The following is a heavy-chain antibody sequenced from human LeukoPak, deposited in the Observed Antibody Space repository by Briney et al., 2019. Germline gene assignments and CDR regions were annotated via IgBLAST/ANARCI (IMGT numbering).Heavy chain of an antibody. CDR3: ARDFMAG. V-gene: IGHV3-7*01. CDR2: IKQDGSEK. Sequence: GGALRLSCAASGFTFSSYGMHWVRQAPGKGLEWVANIKQDGSEKYYVDSVKGRFTISRDNAKNSLYLQMNSLRVEDTAVYYCARDFMAGRGQGTLVTVSS. J-gene: IGHJ4*02. CDR1: GFTFSSYG. D-gene: IGHD3-10*01.